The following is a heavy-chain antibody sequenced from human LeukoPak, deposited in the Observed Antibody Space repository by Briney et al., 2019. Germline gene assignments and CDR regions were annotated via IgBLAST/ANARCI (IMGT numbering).Heavy chain of an antibody. CDR3: ARDATSPCGGDCYLDY. D-gene: IGHD2-21*02. CDR2: INPSGGST. CDR1: GYTFTSYY. Sequence: ASVKVSCKASGYTFTSYYMHWVRQAPGQGLEWRGIINPSGGSTSYAQKFQGRVTMTRDTSTSTVYMELSSLRSEDPAVYYCARDATSPCGGDCYLDYWGQGTLVTVSS. J-gene: IGHJ4*02. V-gene: IGHV1-46*01.